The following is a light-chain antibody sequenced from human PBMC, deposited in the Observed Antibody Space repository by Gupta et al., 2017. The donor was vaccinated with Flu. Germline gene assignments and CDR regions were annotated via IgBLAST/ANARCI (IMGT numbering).Light chain of an antibody. J-gene: IGKJ1*01. CDR3: QQSYITPRT. CDR2: AAS. Sequence: SLSASVGDRITITCRASEGIGTYLNWCQQRPGKAPKLLIYAASTLHSGVPSRFSGTRSGTDFTLSIGGLQPEDFGTYYCQQSYITPRTFGPGTKVEVK. V-gene: IGKV1-39*01. CDR1: EGIGTY.